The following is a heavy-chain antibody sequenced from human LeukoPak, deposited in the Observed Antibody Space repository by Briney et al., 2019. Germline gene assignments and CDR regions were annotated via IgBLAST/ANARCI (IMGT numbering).Heavy chain of an antibody. CDR1: GDSISSYY. V-gene: IGHV4-4*07. J-gene: IGHJ4*02. D-gene: IGHD3-10*01. CDR3: ARVSGSRLDY. Sequence: PSETLSLTCSVSGDSISSYYWSWLRQPAGKGLEWIGRIYTSGSTNYNPSLKSRVTMSVDTSKNQLSVKLSSVTAADSAVYYCARVSGSRLDYWGQGTLITVSS. CDR2: IYTSGST.